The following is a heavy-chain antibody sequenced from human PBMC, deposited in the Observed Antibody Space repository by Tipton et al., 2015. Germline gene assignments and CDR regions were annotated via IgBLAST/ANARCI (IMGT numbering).Heavy chain of an antibody. J-gene: IGHJ4*02. CDR2: ISWNSGSI. V-gene: IGHV3-9*01. CDR1: GFTFDEYA. D-gene: IGHD3-10*01. Sequence: RSLRLSCAASGFTFDEYAMHWVRQAPGKGLEWVSGISWNSGSIDYADSVKGRFAISRDNAKNSLFLQMNSLRAEDTGVYFCAREDPVVGADYWGQGTLVTVSS. CDR3: AREDPVVGADY.